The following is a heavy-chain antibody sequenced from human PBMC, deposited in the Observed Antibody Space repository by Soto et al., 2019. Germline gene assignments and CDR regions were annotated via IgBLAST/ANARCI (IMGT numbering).Heavy chain of an antibody. CDR2: ISGSGETT. Sequence: EVQLLESGGGLVQPGGSLRLSCTASGFSYSMYAMTWVRQAPGKGLEWVSTISGSGETTFYAASVQGRFTISRDSPKNTMVLQMEGLRPGDTALIFCAKNWALFWNGGDCGDFYYYYMDVWGKGTTVTVSS. CDR3: AKNWALFWNGGDCGDFYYYYMDV. CDR1: GFSYSMYA. J-gene: IGHJ6*03. V-gene: IGHV3-23*01. D-gene: IGHD2-21*02.